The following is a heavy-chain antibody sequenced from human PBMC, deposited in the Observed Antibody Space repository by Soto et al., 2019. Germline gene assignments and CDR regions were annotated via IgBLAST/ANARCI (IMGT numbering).Heavy chain of an antibody. V-gene: IGHV4-59*01. CDR1: GGSISSYF. J-gene: IGHJ4*02. Sequence: QVQLQESGPGLLKPSETLSLTCTVSGGSISSYFYIWVRQPPGKGLEWIGSVYYTGTTDYNPSLMSRVTISVDTSKTQFSLNLSSVTAAATAVYYCARDLAAVPRAFDYWGRGTLVTVSS. D-gene: IGHD6-13*01. CDR3: ARDLAAVPRAFDY. CDR2: VYYTGTT.